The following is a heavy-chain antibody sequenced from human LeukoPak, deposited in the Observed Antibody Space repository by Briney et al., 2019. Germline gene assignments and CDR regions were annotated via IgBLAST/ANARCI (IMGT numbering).Heavy chain of an antibody. CDR1: GGSISSGDYY. D-gene: IGHD6-13*01. CDR2: IYYSGST. V-gene: IGHV4-30-4*01. Sequence: SQTLSLTCTVSGGSISSGDYYWSWIRQPPGTGLEWIGYIYYSGSTYYNPSLKSRVTISVDTSKNQFSLKLSSVTAADTAVYYCARDIAAAGTVGGDWFDPWGQGTLVTVSS. CDR3: ARDIAAAGTVGGDWFDP. J-gene: IGHJ5*02.